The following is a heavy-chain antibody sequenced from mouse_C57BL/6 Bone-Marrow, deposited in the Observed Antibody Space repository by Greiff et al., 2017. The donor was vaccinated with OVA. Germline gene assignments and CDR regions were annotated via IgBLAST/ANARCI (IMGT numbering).Heavy chain of an antibody. CDR1: GFSLTSYG. CDR3: ARPVTTVVSYWYFDV. D-gene: IGHD1-1*01. CDR2: IWSGGST. Sequence: QVQLQQSGPGLVQPSQSLSITCTVSGFSLTSYGVHWVRQSPGKGLEWLGVIWSGGSTDYNAAFISRLSISKDNSKSQVFFKMNSLQADDTAIYYCARPVTTVVSYWYFDVWGTGTTVTVSS. V-gene: IGHV2-2*01. J-gene: IGHJ1*03.